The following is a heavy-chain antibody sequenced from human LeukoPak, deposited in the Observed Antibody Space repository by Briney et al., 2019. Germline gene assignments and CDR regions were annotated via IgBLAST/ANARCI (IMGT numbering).Heavy chain of an antibody. Sequence: GGSLRLSCAASGFTFSSYWMSWVRQAPGKGLEWAANIKQDGSEKYYVDSVKGRFTISRDNAKNSLYLQMNSLRAEDTAVYYCAREGAAGDIQLYAFDIWGQGTMVTVSS. CDR2: IKQDGSEK. D-gene: IGHD5-18*01. V-gene: IGHV3-7*01. CDR1: GFTFSSYW. J-gene: IGHJ3*02. CDR3: AREGAAGDIQLYAFDI.